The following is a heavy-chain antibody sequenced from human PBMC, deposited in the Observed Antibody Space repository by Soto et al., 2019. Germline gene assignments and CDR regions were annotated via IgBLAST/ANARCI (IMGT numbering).Heavy chain of an antibody. V-gene: IGHV6-1*01. J-gene: IGHJ5*02. CDR1: GDSVSSNTAS. D-gene: IGHD5-12*01. Sequence: SQTLSLTCAISGDSVSSNTASWNWIRQSPSRGLEWLGRTYFRSKWSNDYAVSVKSRIIINPDTSNNQFSLQLNSVTPEDTAVYFCAKGDNLGPTTGYAFDPLGQGIMVTVSS. CDR3: AKGDNLGPTTGYAFDP. CDR2: TYFRSKWSN.